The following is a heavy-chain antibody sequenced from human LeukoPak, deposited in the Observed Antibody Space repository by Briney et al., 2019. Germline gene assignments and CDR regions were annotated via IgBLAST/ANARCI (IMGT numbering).Heavy chain of an antibody. D-gene: IGHD6-19*01. V-gene: IGHV1-18*04. Sequence: ASVKVSCKASGYAFTTYGISWVRQGPGQGLEWMGSISAYNGNTKYAQKLQGRVTMTTDTPTSTAYMELRSLRSDDTAVYYCARDRGAVAGTENWFDPWGQGTLVTVSS. J-gene: IGHJ5*02. CDR3: ARDRGAVAGTENWFDP. CDR2: ISAYNGNT. CDR1: GYAFTTYG.